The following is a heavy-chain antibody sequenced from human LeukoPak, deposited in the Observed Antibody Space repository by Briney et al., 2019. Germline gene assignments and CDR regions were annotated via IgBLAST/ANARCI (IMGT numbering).Heavy chain of an antibody. CDR1: GFTVSSNY. CDR2: IYSGGST. CDR3: ARVSQGVYFDY. J-gene: IGHJ4*02. V-gene: IGHV3-66*01. Sequence: PGGSLRLSCAASGFTVSSNYMSWVRQAPGKGLEWVSVIYSGGSTYYADSVKGRFTISRDNSKNTLYLQMNSLRAEDTAVYYCARVSQGVYFDYWGQGALATVSS.